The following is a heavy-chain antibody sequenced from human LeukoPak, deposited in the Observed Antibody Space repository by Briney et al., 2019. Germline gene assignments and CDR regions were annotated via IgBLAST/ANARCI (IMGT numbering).Heavy chain of an antibody. J-gene: IGHJ4*02. CDR2: ISSSGSTI. Sequence: GGSLRLSCAVSEFTFNDYYISWIRQAPGKGLEWILYISSSGSTIYYADSVKGRFTISRDSAKTSLYLQMNSLRAEDTAVYYCARTWGSGSYFDNWGQGTLVTVSS. CDR3: ARTWGSGSYFDN. D-gene: IGHD3-10*01. CDR1: EFTFNDYY. V-gene: IGHV3-11*01.